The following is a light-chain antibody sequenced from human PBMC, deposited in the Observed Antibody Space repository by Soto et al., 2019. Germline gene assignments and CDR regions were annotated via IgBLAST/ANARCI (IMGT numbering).Light chain of an antibody. J-gene: IGKJ4*01. CDR2: AAS. CDR1: QGISST. V-gene: IGKV1-8*01. Sequence: AIRMTQSPSSFSASTGDRVTITCRASQGISSTLAWYQQKPGKAPKLLIYAASTLQSGATSRFSGSGSGTDFTLTISCLQSEDFATYYCQHYYSYPLSFGGGTKVEIK. CDR3: QHYYSYPLS.